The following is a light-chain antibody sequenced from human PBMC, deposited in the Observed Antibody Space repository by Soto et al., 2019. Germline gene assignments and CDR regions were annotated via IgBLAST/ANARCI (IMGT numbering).Light chain of an antibody. V-gene: IGKV1-5*01. Sequence: DIQMTQSPSTLSASVGDRVTITCRASQSINSWLAWYQQIPGKAPKLLIYDASTLQSGVPSRFSGSGSGTEFTLTISSLQPDDFATYYCQQYDSYSRTCGQGTKLEIK. CDR1: QSINSW. CDR2: DAS. CDR3: QQYDSYSRT. J-gene: IGKJ2*02.